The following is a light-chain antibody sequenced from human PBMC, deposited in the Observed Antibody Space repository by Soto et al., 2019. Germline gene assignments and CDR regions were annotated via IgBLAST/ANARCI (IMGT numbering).Light chain of an antibody. CDR2: KAS. Sequence: DLPMTQSPFTLSASVGDRVTITCRASQSISSWLAWYQQKPGKAPKLLIYKASTLESGGPSNFSGSVSVTQFTLTISSLQPDDFAPDYGQHYNSYSEAFGQGTKV. V-gene: IGKV1-5*03. J-gene: IGKJ1*01. CDR3: QHYNSYSEA. CDR1: QSISSW.